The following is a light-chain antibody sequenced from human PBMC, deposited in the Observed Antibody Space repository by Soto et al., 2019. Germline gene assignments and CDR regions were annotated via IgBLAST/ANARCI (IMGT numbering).Light chain of an antibody. V-gene: IGKV1-27*01. CDR3: QKHNRAPYT. Sequence: DIQMTQSPSSLSASVGDRVTITCRASQGIGNYLAWYQQKPGKPPNLLIYAASTLQSGVPSRFSGSGSGTDFTLTISSLQPEDVATYYCQKHNRAPYTFGQGTKLEMK. J-gene: IGKJ2*01. CDR1: QGIGNY. CDR2: AAS.